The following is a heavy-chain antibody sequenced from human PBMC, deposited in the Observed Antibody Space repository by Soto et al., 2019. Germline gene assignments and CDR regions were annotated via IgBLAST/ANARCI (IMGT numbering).Heavy chain of an antibody. D-gene: IGHD1-1*01. CDR2: ICGGDDDT. CDR3: AKDTMEHNSVWDPFDI. V-gene: IGHV3-23*01. J-gene: IGHJ3*02. Sequence: PXDSLKVSRECAGYTFTSIYSMSWVRQAPGKGLEWISSICGGDDDTFYAESVKGRFTISRDNSRNTVFLKMTSLRAEDTAIYYCAKDTMEHNSVWDPFDICGRGTMVTVSS. CDR1: GYTFTSIYS.